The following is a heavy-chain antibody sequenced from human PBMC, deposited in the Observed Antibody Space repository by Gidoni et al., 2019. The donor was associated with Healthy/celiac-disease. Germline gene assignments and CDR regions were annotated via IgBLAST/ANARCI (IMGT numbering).Heavy chain of an antibody. CDR1: AYTFPHHA. V-gene: IGHV7-4-1*02. Sequence: QVQLVQSGSELKKPGASVKVSCKASAYTFPHHAMNWVRQAPGQGLEWMGWINTNTGNPTYAQGFTGRFVFSLDTSVSTAYLQISSLKAEDTAVYYCARGAGDSSNYRQLGRVVYWGQGTLVTVSS. J-gene: IGHJ4*02. D-gene: IGHD6-13*01. CDR3: ARGAGDSSNYRQLGRVVY. CDR2: INTNTGNP.